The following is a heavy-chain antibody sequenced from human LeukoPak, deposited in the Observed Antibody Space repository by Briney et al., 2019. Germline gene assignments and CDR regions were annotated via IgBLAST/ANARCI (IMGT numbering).Heavy chain of an antibody. CDR3: ARVVVVPAATDSSSWYEVLDWFDP. CDR1: GYTFTGYY. J-gene: IGHJ5*02. Sequence: ASVKVSCKASGYTFTGYYMHWVRQAPGQGLEWMGWINPNSGGTNYAQKFQGRVTMTRDTSISTAYMELSRLRSDDTAVYYCARVVVVPAATDSSSWYEVLDWFDPWGQGTLVTVSS. CDR2: INPNSGGT. D-gene: IGHD2-2*01. V-gene: IGHV1-2*02.